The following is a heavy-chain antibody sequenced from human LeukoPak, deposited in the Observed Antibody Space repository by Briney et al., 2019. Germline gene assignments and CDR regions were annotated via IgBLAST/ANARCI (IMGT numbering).Heavy chain of an antibody. D-gene: IGHD6-19*01. CDR1: GFTFKNYE. CDR3: ARGPSVGSGWSPDY. Sequence: GGSLRLSCAASGFTFKNYEMNWVRQAPGKGLEWVSYISSSGSPIYYADSLKGRFTISRGNAKNSLYLQMNSLRAEDTAVYYCARGPSVGSGWSPDYWGQGTMVTVSS. V-gene: IGHV3-48*03. CDR2: ISSSGSPI. J-gene: IGHJ4*02.